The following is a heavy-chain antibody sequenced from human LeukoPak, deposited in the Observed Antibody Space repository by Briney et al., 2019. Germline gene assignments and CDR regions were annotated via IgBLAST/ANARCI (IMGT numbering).Heavy chain of an antibody. D-gene: IGHD2-21*02. J-gene: IGHJ4*02. CDR3: ARDSDWAFDN. V-gene: IGHV3-48*02. CDR1: GFTFSSYV. Sequence: PGGSLRLSCAASGFTFSSYVMNWIRQAPGKGLEWVSYINHNAETIYYADSVKGRFTISRDNAKNVLYLQMNRLRDGDTAVYFCARDSDWAFDNWGQGTLVTVSS. CDR2: INHNAETI.